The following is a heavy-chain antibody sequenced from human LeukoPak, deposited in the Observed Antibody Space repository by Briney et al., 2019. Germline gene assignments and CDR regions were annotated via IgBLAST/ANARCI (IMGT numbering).Heavy chain of an antibody. CDR2: INANSGNT. V-gene: IGHV1-18*01. CDR1: GNTFSNYG. D-gene: IGHD3-22*01. CDR3: ARDVGVTRFDP. Sequence: ASVKVSCKASGNTFSNYGFSWVRQAPGQGLEWMGWINANSGNTDYAQNFQGRVTLTTDTSTNVDYMELRSLTSDDTAVYYCARDVGVTRFDPWGQGTLVTVSS. J-gene: IGHJ5*02.